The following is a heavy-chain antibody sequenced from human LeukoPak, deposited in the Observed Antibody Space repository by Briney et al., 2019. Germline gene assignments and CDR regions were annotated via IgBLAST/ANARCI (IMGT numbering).Heavy chain of an antibody. V-gene: IGHV4-34*01. CDR3: ARDRYYDRSLDYNWFDH. CDR2: INHSGST. CDR1: GGSFSGYY. D-gene: IGHD3-9*01. J-gene: IGHJ5*02. Sequence: SETLSLTCAVYGGSFSGYYWSWIRQPPGKGLEWIGEINHSGSTNYNPSLKSRVTISVNTSKNQFSLKLSSVTAADTAVYYCARDRYYDRSLDYNWFDHWGQGTLVTVSS.